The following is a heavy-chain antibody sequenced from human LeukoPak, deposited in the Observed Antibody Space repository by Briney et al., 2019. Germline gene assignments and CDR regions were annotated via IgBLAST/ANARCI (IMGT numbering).Heavy chain of an antibody. V-gene: IGHV3-23*01. D-gene: IGHD4-11*01. CDR1: GFTFSSYA. CDR3: AKDSSYSKVRKFDY. J-gene: IGHJ4*02. CDR2: ISGSGGST. Sequence: PGGSLRLSCAASGFTFSSYAMSWVRQAQGKGLEWVSAISGSGGSTYYADSVKGRFTISRDNSKNTLYLQMNSLRAEDTAVYYCAKDSSYSKVRKFDYWGQGTLVTVSS.